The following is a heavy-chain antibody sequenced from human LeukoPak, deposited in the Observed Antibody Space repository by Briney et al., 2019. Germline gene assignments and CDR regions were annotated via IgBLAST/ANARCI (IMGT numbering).Heavy chain of an antibody. V-gene: IGHV4-59*01. CDR1: GGSISSYY. CDR3: ASTTLAGRDAFDI. J-gene: IGHJ3*02. D-gene: IGHD1-1*01. CDR2: IYYSGST. Sequence: SETLSLTCTVSGGSISSYYWSWIRQPPGKGLVWIGYIYYSGSTNYNPSLKSRVTISVDTSKNQFSLKLSSVTAADTAVYYCASTTLAGRDAFDIWGQGTMVTVSS.